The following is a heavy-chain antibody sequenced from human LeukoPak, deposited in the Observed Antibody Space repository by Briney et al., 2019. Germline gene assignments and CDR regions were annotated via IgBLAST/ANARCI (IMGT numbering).Heavy chain of an antibody. D-gene: IGHD2-15*01. CDR3: AKELELVSSGGEDALDI. J-gene: IGHJ3*02. Sequence: PGGSLRLSCVASGFTFSSYGMHWVRQAPGKGLEWVAVISDEGSKRYYADSVKGRFTISRDNSKNTLYLQMNSLRAEDTAVYYCAKELELVSSGGEDALDIWGQGTMVTVSS. CDR2: ISDEGSKR. CDR1: GFTFSSYG. V-gene: IGHV3-30*18.